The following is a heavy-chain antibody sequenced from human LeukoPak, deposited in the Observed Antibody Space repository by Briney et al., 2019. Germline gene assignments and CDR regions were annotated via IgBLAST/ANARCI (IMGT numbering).Heavy chain of an antibody. J-gene: IGHJ4*02. CDR2: IIPIFGTA. Sequence: SVKVSCKASGGTFISYAISWVRQAPGQGLEWMGGIIPIFGTANYAQKFQGRVTITADESTSTAYMELSSLRSEDTAVYYCARYYYGSGAQRFDYWGQGTLVTVSS. CDR3: ARYYYGSGAQRFDY. V-gene: IGHV1-69*13. D-gene: IGHD3-10*01. CDR1: GGTFISYA.